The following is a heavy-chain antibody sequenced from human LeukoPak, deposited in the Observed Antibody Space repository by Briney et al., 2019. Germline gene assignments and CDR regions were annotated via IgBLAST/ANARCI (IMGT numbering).Heavy chain of an antibody. J-gene: IGHJ6*04. Sequence: SQTLSPTCTVSGGSISSYYWSWIRQPAGKGLEWIGRIYTSGSTNYNPSLKRRVTMSVDTSKNQFSLELSSVTAADTAVYYCARDGGYCGGDCFVDVWGKGTTVTVSS. CDR3: ARDGGYCGGDCFVDV. V-gene: IGHV4-4*07. CDR2: IYTSGST. CDR1: GGSISSYY. D-gene: IGHD2-21*02.